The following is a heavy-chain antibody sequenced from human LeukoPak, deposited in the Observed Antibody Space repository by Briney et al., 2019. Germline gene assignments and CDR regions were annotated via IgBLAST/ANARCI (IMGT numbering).Heavy chain of an antibody. Sequence: SVKVSCKASGGTFSSYAISWVRQAPGQGLEWMGGIIPIFGTANYAQKFQGRVTITADKSTSTAYMELSSLRSEDTAVYYCAGGGGYSYGYWVAYDYWGQGTLVTVSS. D-gene: IGHD5-18*01. CDR2: IIPIFGTA. CDR3: AGGGGYSYGYWVAYDY. V-gene: IGHV1-69*06. J-gene: IGHJ4*02. CDR1: GGTFSSYA.